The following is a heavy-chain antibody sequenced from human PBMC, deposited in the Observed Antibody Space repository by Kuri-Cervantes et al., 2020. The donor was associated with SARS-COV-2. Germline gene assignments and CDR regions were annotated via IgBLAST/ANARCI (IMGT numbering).Heavy chain of an antibody. Sequence: GESLKISCAASGFTSSNYDTNWVRQAPGKGLEWVSYISSSSRTMYNADSVKGRFTISRDNAKNSLYLQMNSLRDEDTAVYYCARYGFGYSTFYGMDVWGQGTTVTVSS. CDR2: ISSSSRTM. J-gene: IGHJ6*02. CDR1: GFTSSNYD. V-gene: IGHV3-48*02. D-gene: IGHD6-13*01. CDR3: ARYGFGYSTFYGMDV.